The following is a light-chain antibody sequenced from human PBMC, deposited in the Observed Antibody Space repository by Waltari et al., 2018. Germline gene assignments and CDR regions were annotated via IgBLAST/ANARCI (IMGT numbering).Light chain of an antibody. CDR3: QQYGSSPYT. CDR1: QSVTSWY. J-gene: IGKJ2*01. CDR2: AAT. Sequence: EIVLTQSPGTLSLSLGERATLFCRASQSVTSWYLAWFQQKPGQAPRLLIHAATNRATGIPDRFSSSGFQTDFTLTISRLEPEDFAVYYCQQYGSSPYTFGQGTKLEIK. V-gene: IGKV3-20*01.